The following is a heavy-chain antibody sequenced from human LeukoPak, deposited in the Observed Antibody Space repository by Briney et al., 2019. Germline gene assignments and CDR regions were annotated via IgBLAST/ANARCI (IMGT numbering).Heavy chain of an antibody. CDR1: GGSISSGGYY. Sequence: SETLSLTCTVSGGSISSGGYYWSWIRQHPGKGLEWIGYIYYSGSTNYNPSLKSRVTISVDTSKNQFSLKLSSVTAADTAVYYCAASDEYNWNDGVWFDPWGQGTLVTVSS. CDR3: AASDEYNWNDGVWFDP. V-gene: IGHV4-61*08. CDR2: IYYSGST. D-gene: IGHD1-20*01. J-gene: IGHJ5*02.